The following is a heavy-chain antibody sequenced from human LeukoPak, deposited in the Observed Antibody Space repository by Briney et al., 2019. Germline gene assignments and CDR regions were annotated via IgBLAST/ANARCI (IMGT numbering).Heavy chain of an antibody. CDR1: GFTFRSHG. D-gene: IGHD1-26*01. CDR3: AGDRATSYFDY. V-gene: IGHV3-33*01. J-gene: IGHJ4*02. Sequence: GTSLRLSCAASGFTFRSHGMHWVRQAPGKGLEWVAFIWYDGSNKYYTDSVKGRFTISRDNSENTLYLQMNSLRAEDTAVYYCAGDRATSYFDYWGQGALVTISS. CDR2: IWYDGSNK.